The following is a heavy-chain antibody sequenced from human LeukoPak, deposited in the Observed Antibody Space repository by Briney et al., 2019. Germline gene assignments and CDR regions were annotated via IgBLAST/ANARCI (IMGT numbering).Heavy chain of an antibody. CDR1: GGSFSGYY. J-gene: IGHJ6*03. CDR3: ARGVRFYYYYYYMDV. V-gene: IGHV4-34*01. CDR2: INHSGST. Sequence: PSETLSLTCAVYGGSFSGYYWSWIRQPPGKGLEWIGEINHSGSTNYNPSLKSRVTISVDTSKNQFSLKLSSVTAADTAVYYCARGVRFYYYYYYMDVWGKGTTVTVSS.